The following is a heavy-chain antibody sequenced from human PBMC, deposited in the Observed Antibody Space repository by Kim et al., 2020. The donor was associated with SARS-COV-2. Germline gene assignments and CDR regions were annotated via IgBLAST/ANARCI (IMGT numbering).Heavy chain of an antibody. V-gene: IGHV4-59*08. CDR3: ARHVDRYSSGMGWFDP. J-gene: IGHJ5*02. Sequence: SLKSRVTISVATSKTQFSLKLSSVTAADTAVYYCARHVDRYSSGMGWFDPWGQGTLVTVSS. D-gene: IGHD6-19*01.